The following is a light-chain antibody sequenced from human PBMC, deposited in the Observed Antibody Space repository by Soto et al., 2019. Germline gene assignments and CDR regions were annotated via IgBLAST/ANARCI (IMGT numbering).Light chain of an antibody. CDR1: SSDVGGYKY. CDR2: DVS. Sequence: QSALNQPASVSGSTGQSITISCTGTSSDVGGYKYVSWYQQHPGKAPKLMIYDVSNRPSGVSDRFSGSKSGNTASLTISGLQAEDESDYYCSSYTSSSTYVFGTGTKVTVL. V-gene: IGLV2-14*01. J-gene: IGLJ1*01. CDR3: SSYTSSSTYV.